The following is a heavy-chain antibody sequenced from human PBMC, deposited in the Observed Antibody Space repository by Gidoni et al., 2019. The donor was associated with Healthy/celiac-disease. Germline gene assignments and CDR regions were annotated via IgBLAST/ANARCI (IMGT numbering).Heavy chain of an antibody. V-gene: IGHV4-59*01. CDR1: GGSISSYY. Sequence: QVQLQESGPGLVTPSETLSLTCTVSGGSISSYYWSWIRQPPGKGLEWIGYSYYSGSTNYNPSLKSRVTISVDTSKNQFSLKLSSVTAADTAVYYCARDPDSSSSGWWFDPWGQGTLVTVSS. D-gene: IGHD6-6*01. CDR3: ARDPDSSSSGWWFDP. CDR2: SYYSGST. J-gene: IGHJ5*02.